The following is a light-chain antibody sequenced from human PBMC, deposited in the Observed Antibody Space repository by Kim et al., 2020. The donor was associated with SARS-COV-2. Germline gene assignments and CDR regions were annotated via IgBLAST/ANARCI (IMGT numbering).Light chain of an antibody. V-gene: IGLV1-40*01. Sequence: QSVLTQPPSVSGAPGQTVTISCTGSSSNIGAGYDVHWYQRLPGTAPKLLIYRNNNRPSGVPDRFSGSKSYTSASLAITGLQAEDEADYYCQSYDSSLSGYVVFGGGTQLTVL. CDR3: QSYDSSLSGYVV. J-gene: IGLJ2*01. CDR1: SSNIGAGYD. CDR2: RNN.